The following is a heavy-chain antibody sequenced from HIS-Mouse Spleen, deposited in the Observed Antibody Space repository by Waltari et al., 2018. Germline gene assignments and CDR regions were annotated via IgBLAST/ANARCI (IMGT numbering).Heavy chain of an antibody. V-gene: IGHV3-33*01. CDR3: ARAPWKRNDYGDYLDY. CDR2: IWYDGSNK. D-gene: IGHD4-17*01. J-gene: IGHJ4*02. CDR1: GFTFSSYG. Sequence: QVQLVESGGGVVQPGRSLRLSCAASGFTFSSYGMHWVRPAPGKGLEWVAVIWYDGSNKYYADSVKGRFTISRDNSKNTLYLQMNSLRAEDTAVYYCARAPWKRNDYGDYLDYWGQGTLVTVSS.